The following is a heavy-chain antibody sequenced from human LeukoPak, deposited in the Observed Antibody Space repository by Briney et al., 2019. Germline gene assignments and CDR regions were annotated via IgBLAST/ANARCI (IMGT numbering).Heavy chain of an antibody. Sequence: SVKVSCKASGYTLTDYYLHWVRQAPGQGLEWMGRIIPVLGVSNFAQKLQGRVTITADKSTNTAHMDLSRLESGDTAVYYCTREGVYAPDGSGYHRDAFDIWGQGTLVIVSS. CDR3: TREGVYAPDGSGYHRDAFDI. CDR2: IIPVLGVS. CDR1: GYTLTDYY. V-gene: IGHV1-69*04. D-gene: IGHD3-22*01. J-gene: IGHJ3*02.